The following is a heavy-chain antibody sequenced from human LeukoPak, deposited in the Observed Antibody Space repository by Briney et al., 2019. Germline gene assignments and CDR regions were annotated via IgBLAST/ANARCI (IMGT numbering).Heavy chain of an antibody. CDR3: ARVGSGSSNAFDI. CDR1: AFTFSSYS. Sequence: PGGSLSLSSAASAFTFSSYSMNWLRQAPGKGLKWVSSSSSSSSYIYYADSVKGRFTISRDNAKNSLYLQMNSLRAEDTAVYYCARVGSGSSNAFDIWGQGKMVTVSS. J-gene: IGHJ3*02. CDR2: SSSSSSYI. D-gene: IGHD1-26*01. V-gene: IGHV3-21*01.